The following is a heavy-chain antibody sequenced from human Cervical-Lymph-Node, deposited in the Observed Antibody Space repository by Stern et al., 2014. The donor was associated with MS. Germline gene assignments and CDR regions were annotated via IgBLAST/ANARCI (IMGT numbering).Heavy chain of an antibody. CDR1: GGTFSSYT. Sequence: QVQLVQSGAEVKKPGSSVKVSCKASGGTFSSYTISWVRQAPGQGLEWMGRIIPILGIANYAQKFQGRVPITADKSTSTAYMELSSLRSEDTAVYYCARAYSGSYSYFDYWGQGTLVTVSS. CDR3: ARAYSGSYSYFDY. CDR2: IIPILGIA. V-gene: IGHV1-69*09. D-gene: IGHD1-26*01. J-gene: IGHJ4*02.